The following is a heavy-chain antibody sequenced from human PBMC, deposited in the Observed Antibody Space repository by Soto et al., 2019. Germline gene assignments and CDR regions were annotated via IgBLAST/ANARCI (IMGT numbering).Heavy chain of an antibody. J-gene: IGHJ6*02. Sequence: QVQLQESGPGLVKPSQTLSLTCTVSGGSISSGGYYWSWIRQHPGKGLEWIGYIYYSGSTYYNPSRKSRVTISVDTSKNQFSLKLSSVTAADTAVYYCARGDIVLVPAATYYYYGMDVWGQGTTVTVSS. CDR1: GGSISSGGYY. CDR3: ARGDIVLVPAATYYYYGMDV. CDR2: IYYSGST. V-gene: IGHV4-31*03. D-gene: IGHD2-2*01.